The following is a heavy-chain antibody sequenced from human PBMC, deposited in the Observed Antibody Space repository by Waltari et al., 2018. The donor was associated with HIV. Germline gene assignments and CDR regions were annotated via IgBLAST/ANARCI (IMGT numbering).Heavy chain of an antibody. CDR2: IKEDGSER. D-gene: IGHD1-26*01. CDR1: GFPFGTYW. CDR3: VRDKIDGATSGSTLDS. Sequence: EVQLVESAGDLVQPAGSLRLSCAASGFPFGTYWISWVRQAPGRGLEWVATIKEDGSERYYLEFVKGRFTVSRDNAKKSLYLQMNSLRDEDTTVYYCVRDKIDGATSGSTLDSWGQGTEVTVSS. V-gene: IGHV3-7*01. J-gene: IGHJ5*01.